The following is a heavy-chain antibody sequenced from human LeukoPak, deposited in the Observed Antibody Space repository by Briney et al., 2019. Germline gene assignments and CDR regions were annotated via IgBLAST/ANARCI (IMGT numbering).Heavy chain of an antibody. CDR1: GFTFSSYA. CDR2: ISGSGGST. Sequence: GGSLRLSCAASGFTFSSYAMSWVRQAPGKGLEWVSAISGSGGSTYYADSVKGRFTISRDNSKNTLYLQMNSLRAEDTAVYYCAKGNYDILTGWYYFDYWGQGTLVTVSS. CDR3: AKGNYDILTGWYYFDY. J-gene: IGHJ4*02. V-gene: IGHV3-23*01. D-gene: IGHD3-9*01.